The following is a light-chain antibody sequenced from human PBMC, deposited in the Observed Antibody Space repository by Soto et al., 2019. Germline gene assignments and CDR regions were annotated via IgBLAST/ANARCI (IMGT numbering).Light chain of an antibody. CDR3: QQYRSSPTIT. CDR1: QSVGRS. V-gene: IGKV3-11*01. CDR2: DAS. J-gene: IGKJ5*01. Sequence: EIVLAQSPATLSLSPGERATLSCWARQSVGRSLAWYQQKPGQAHRLLINDASNRATGIPARFGGSESGTHFTHTISGLEPEDFAVYYGQQYRSSPTITYGLETRLEN.